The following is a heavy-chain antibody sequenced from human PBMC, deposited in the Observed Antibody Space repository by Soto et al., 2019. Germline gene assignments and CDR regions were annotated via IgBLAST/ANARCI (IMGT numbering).Heavy chain of an antibody. J-gene: IGHJ6*03. CDR1: GFTFSNYW. D-gene: IGHD2-15*01. V-gene: IGHV3-74*01. CDR2: TNSDGSVS. CDR3: ARGDCVGGTCYSLAGSFYYYMDV. Sequence: VQLVESGGGLVQPGGSLRLSCAASGFTFSNYWMYWVRQAPGKGLVWVSRTNSDGSVSSYADSVKGRLTISRDNVKNTLYLQMNSLRAEDTAVYYCARGDCVGGTCYSLAGSFYYYMDVWGKGTTVTVFS.